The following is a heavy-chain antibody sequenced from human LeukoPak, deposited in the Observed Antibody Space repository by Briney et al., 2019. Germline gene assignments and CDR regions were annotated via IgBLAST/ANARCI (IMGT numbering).Heavy chain of an antibody. CDR3: ARVGEGELLPFDY. V-gene: IGHV4-39*01. D-gene: IGHD1-26*01. CDR1: GGSISSSSYY. CDR2: IYYSGST. J-gene: IGHJ4*02. Sequence: SETLSLTCTVSGGSISSSSYYWGWIRQPPVKGLEWIGSIYYSGSTYYNPSLKSRVTISVDTSKNQFSLKLSSVTAADTAVYYCARVGEGELLPFDYWGQGTLVTVSS.